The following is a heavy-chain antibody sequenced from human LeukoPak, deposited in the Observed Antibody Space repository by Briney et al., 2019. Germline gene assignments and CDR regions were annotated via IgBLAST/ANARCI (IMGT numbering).Heavy chain of an antibody. CDR3: AFSETVTMYYFDY. J-gene: IGHJ4*02. Sequence: PGGSLRLSCAASGITFSSYGMSWVRQAPGKGLEWVSSISSTGGTTYYADSVKGRFTISRDNSKNTLYLQMNSLRAEDTAVYYCAFSETVTMYYFDYWGQGTLVTVSS. D-gene: IGHD4-17*01. V-gene: IGHV3-23*01. CDR1: GITFSSYG. CDR2: ISSTGGTT.